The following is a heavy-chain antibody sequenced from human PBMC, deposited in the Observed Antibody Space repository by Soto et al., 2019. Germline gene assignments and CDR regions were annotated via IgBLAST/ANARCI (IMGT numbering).Heavy chain of an antibody. CDR3: ARGPLAKGLTYYYYYYMDV. D-gene: IGHD3-3*02. Sequence: EVQLVESGGGLVKPGGSLRLSCAASGFTFSSYSMNWVRQAPGKGLEWVSSISSSSSYIYYADSVKGRFTISRDNAKNSLYLQMNSLRAEDTAVYYCARGPLAKGLTYYYYYYMDVWGKGTTVTVSS. J-gene: IGHJ6*03. CDR2: ISSSSSYI. V-gene: IGHV3-21*01. CDR1: GFTFSSYS.